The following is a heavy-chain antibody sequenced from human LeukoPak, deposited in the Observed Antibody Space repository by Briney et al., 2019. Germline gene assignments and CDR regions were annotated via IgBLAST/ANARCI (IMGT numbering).Heavy chain of an antibody. Sequence: GRSLRLSCAASGFTFSSYGMHWVRQAPGKGLEWVAVISYDGSNKYYADSVKGRFTISRDNSKNTLYLQMNSLRTEDTAVYYCARDWEIYCSSTSCFKNYFDCWGQGTLVTVSS. J-gene: IGHJ4*02. V-gene: IGHV3-30*03. D-gene: IGHD2-2*01. CDR2: ISYDGSNK. CDR3: ARDWEIYCSSTSCFKNYFDC. CDR1: GFTFSSYG.